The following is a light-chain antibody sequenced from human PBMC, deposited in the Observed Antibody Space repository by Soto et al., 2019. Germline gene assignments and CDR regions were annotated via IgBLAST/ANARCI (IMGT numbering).Light chain of an antibody. CDR1: QSVSSS. Sequence: EIVLTQSPSTLSLSPGERATISCRASQSVSSSLAWYQQKPGQAPRLLIYDASNRATGIPARFSGSGSGTDFTLTISSLEPEDFAVYYCQQLSNWPPTFGQGTRLEIK. CDR2: DAS. V-gene: IGKV3-11*01. J-gene: IGKJ5*01. CDR3: QQLSNWPPT.